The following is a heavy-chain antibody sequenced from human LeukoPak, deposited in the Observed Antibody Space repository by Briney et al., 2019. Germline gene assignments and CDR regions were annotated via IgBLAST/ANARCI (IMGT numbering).Heavy chain of an antibody. V-gene: IGHV3-23*01. D-gene: IGHD6-13*01. Sequence: GGSLRLSCVASEFNFKFYAMSWVRQAPGKGLEWVSTISESGGSSYYANSVKGRFTISRDNSKNTVSLQMENLRAEDTAVYYCARDVKQLVLGTTVDYWGQGTLVTVSS. CDR3: ARDVKQLVLGTTVDY. J-gene: IGHJ4*02. CDR2: ISESGGSS. CDR1: EFNFKFYA.